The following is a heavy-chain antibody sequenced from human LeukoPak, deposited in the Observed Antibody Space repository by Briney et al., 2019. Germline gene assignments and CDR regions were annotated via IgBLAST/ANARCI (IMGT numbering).Heavy chain of an antibody. J-gene: IGHJ3*02. D-gene: IGHD2-21*01. CDR2: IRYDGDNK. CDR3: AREFVVVIATDAFDI. CDR1: GFTFSSFG. Sequence: PGGSLRLSCAASGFTFSSFGMHWVRQAPGKGLEWVAFIRYDGDNKYYADSVKGRFTISRDSSRNMLYLQMNSLRAEDAAVYYCAREFVVVIATDAFDIWGQGTMVTVSS. V-gene: IGHV3-30*02.